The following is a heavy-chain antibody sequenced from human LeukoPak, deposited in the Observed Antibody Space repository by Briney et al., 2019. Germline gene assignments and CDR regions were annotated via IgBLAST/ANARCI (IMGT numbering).Heavy chain of an antibody. J-gene: IGHJ4*02. Sequence: PGGSLRLSCAASGFTFSSYSMNWARHAPGKGLEWVSYIGPGSSHMYYADSVKGRFTVSRDNAKNSLYLQMNSLSDEDTAVYYCARAAYSSSPDYWAREPWSPSSQ. CDR1: GFTFSSYS. CDR2: IGPGSSHM. D-gene: IGHD6-13*01. CDR3: ARAAYSSSPDY. V-gene: IGHV3-48*02.